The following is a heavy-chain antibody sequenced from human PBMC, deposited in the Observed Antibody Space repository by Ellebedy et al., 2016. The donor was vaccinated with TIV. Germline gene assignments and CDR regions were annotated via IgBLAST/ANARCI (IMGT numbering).Heavy chain of an antibody. CDR1: GFTFSTYA. CDR3: AKPRLDSSGWYGTLDY. D-gene: IGHD6-19*01. Sequence: GESLKISCAASGFTFSTYAMSWVRQAPGKGLEWVSAISGSGGSTYYADSVKGRFTISRDNSKNTLYLQMNSLRAEDTAVYYCAKPRLDSSGWYGTLDYWGQGTLVTVSS. CDR2: ISGSGGST. V-gene: IGHV3-23*01. J-gene: IGHJ4*02.